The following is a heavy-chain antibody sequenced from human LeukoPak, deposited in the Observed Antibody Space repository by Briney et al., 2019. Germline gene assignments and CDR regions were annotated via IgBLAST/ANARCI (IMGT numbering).Heavy chain of an antibody. Sequence: LSLTCTASGGSISTTNYYWVWIRQPPGKGLEWVAVISYDGNNKYYADSVKGRFTISRDNSKNTLYLQMNSLRAEDTALYYCATLPTWGQGTLVTVSS. D-gene: IGHD4-17*01. CDR3: ATLPT. CDR2: ISYDGNNK. J-gene: IGHJ4*02. CDR1: GGSISTTN. V-gene: IGHV3-30-3*01.